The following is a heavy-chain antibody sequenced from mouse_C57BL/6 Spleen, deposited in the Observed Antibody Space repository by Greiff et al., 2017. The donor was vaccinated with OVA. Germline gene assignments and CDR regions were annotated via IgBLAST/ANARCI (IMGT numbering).Heavy chain of an antibody. CDR2: IDPSDSET. V-gene: IGHV1-52*01. CDR1: GYTFTSYW. J-gene: IGHJ1*03. D-gene: IGHD1-1*01. Sequence: QVQLQQPGAELVRPGSSVKLSCKASGYTFTSYWMHWVKQRPIQGLEWIGNIDPSDSETHYNQKFKDKATLTVDKSSSTAYMQLSSLTSEDSAVDDCARGYGTSCWYFDVWGKGTTVTVSS. CDR3: ARGYGTSCWYFDV.